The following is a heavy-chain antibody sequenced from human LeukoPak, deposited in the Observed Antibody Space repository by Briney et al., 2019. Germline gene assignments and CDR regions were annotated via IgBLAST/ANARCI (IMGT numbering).Heavy chain of an antibody. V-gene: IGHV4-34*01. CDR1: GGSFIGYY. CDR2: INHSGST. Sequence: PSESLSLTCAVYGGSFIGYYWSWIRQPPGKGRDWIGEINHSGSTNYNPSVKSRVTISVDTYKNQLSLKLSTVTAADTAVYYCARGPYGSGSYYGYWGQGTLVTVSS. D-gene: IGHD3-10*01. CDR3: ARGPYGSGSYYGY. J-gene: IGHJ4*02.